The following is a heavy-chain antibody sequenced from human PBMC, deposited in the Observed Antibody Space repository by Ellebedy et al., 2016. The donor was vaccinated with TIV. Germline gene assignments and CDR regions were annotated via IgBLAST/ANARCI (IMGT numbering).Heavy chain of an antibody. CDR3: GRDLSHYGSGSYITH. CDR1: GFTFSDYA. D-gene: IGHD3-10*01. CDR2: MSYDETYQ. Sequence: PGGSLRLSCAASGFTFSDYAMHWVRQAPGKGLEWVAVMSYDETYQLYADSVKGRFTISRDTSKSTLYLQVDSLTPEDTAVYYCGRDLSHYGSGSYITHWGQGTLVTVSS. J-gene: IGHJ4*02. V-gene: IGHV3-30-3*01.